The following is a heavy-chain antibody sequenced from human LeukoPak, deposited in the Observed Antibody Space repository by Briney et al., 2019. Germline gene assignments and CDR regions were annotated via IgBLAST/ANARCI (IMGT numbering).Heavy chain of an antibody. CDR1: GSSISSAYY. D-gene: IGHD5-18*01. J-gene: IGHJ5*02. V-gene: IGHV4-38-2*02. Sequence: SETLSLTCTVSGSSISSAYYWAWIRQPPGKGLEWIGGVYHSGSTYSNPSLKSRLTMSVDTSKNQFSLKLSSVTAADTAVYYCARDNTGFSPNWFDPWGQGTLVTVSS. CDR2: VYHSGST. CDR3: ARDNTGFSPNWFDP.